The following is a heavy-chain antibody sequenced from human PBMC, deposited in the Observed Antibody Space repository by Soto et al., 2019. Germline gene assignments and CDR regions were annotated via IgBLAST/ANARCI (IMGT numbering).Heavy chain of an antibody. V-gene: IGHV1-18*01. J-gene: IGHJ6*03. CDR2: ISAYNGNT. CDR3: ARAPGDYGDYHDLWYYYYYMDV. CDR1: GYTFTSYG. D-gene: IGHD4-17*01. Sequence: ASVKVSCKASGYTFTSYGISWVRQAPGQGLEWMGWISAYNGNTNYAQKLQGRVTMTTDTSTSTAYMELRSLRSDDTAVYYCARAPGDYGDYHDLWYYYYYMDVWGKGTTVTVSS.